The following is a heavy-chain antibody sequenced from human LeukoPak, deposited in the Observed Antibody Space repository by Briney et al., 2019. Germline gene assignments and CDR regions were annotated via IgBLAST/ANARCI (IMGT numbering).Heavy chain of an antibody. Sequence: GGSLRLSCADSGFTVSSNYMSWVRQAPGKGLEWVSVIYSGGSTYYADSVKGRFTISRHNSKNTLYLQINSLRAEDTAVYYCARYHCSGGSCYSDYWGQGTLVTVSS. D-gene: IGHD2-15*01. CDR1: GFTVSSNY. J-gene: IGHJ4*02. CDR2: IYSGGST. CDR3: ARYHCSGGSCYSDY. V-gene: IGHV3-53*04.